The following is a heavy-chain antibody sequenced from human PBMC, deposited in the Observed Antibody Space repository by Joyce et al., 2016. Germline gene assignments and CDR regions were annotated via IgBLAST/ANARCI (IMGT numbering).Heavy chain of an antibody. J-gene: IGHJ4*02. CDR2: ISSTGRT. CDR3: ARDGGYYFDY. V-gene: IGHV4-59*02. CDR1: GDSVTSLF. D-gene: IGHD3-16*01. Sequence: QVHLQESGPGLVKPSETLSLTCTVSGDSVTSLFWNWIRQPPGKGLEWVAHISSTGRTMYNTSRQSRATISLDAPRNQFSLKLTSVTAADTAIDYCARDGGYYFDYWGQGNLVAVSA.